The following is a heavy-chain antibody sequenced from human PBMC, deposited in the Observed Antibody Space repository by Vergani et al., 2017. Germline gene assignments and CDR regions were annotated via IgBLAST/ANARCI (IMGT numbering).Heavy chain of an antibody. CDR2: VNHGGST. CDR3: ASIARAPTRRNPPPDY. D-gene: IGHD3-16*02. CDR1: GGSFSDYY. J-gene: IGHJ4*02. V-gene: IGHV4-34*01. Sequence: QVQLQEWGAGLLKTSETLSLTCGVSGGSFSDYYWSWIRQAPGMGLEWIGEVNHGGSTNYNPSLKSRVSISVDTSKNQFSLQLTSVTAADSALYFCASIARAPTRRNPPPDYRGQGVLVTVSS.